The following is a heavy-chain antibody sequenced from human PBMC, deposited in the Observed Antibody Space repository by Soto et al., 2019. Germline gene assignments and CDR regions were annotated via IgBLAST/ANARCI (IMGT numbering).Heavy chain of an antibody. J-gene: IGHJ6*02. CDR2: IYYSGST. Sequence: SETLSLTCTVSGGSVSSGSYYRSWIRQPPGKGLEWIGYIYYSGSTNYNPSLKSRVTISVDTSKNQFSLKLSSVTAADTAVYYCARGGMDDSSGSMAVWGQGTTVTVSS. V-gene: IGHV4-61*01. CDR3: ARGGMDDSSGSMAV. D-gene: IGHD3-22*01. CDR1: GGSVSSGSYY.